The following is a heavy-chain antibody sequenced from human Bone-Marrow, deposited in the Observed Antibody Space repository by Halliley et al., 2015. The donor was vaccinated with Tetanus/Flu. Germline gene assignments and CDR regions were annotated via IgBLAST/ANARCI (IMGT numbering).Heavy chain of an antibody. D-gene: IGHD2-21*02. J-gene: IGHJ2*01. Sequence: SFDGSDKSYSDPVKGRFTISRDNSKKTVYLQLNPLRAEDTAVYYCARDSPGGGNSVNWFFDLWGRGTLVTVSS. CDR2: SFDGSDK. V-gene: IGHV3-33*01. CDR3: ARDSPGGGNSVNWFFDL.